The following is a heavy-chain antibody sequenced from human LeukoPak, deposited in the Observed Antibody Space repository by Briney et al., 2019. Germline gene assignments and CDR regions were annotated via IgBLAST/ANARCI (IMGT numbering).Heavy chain of an antibody. CDR1: GGSISSSSYY. Sequence: SETLSLTCTVSGGSISSSSYYWGWIRQPPGKGLEWIGSIYYSGSTYYNPSLKSRVTISVDTSKNQFSLKVSSVTAADTAVYYCARGDCSSTICYSPMDVWGTGTTVTVSS. D-gene: IGHD2-2*01. J-gene: IGHJ6*03. CDR2: IYYSGST. V-gene: IGHV4-39*07. CDR3: ARGDCSSTICYSPMDV.